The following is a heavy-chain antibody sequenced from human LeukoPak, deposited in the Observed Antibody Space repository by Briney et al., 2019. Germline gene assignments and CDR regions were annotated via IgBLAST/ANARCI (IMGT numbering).Heavy chain of an antibody. D-gene: IGHD3-9*01. CDR1: GYTFTGYY. Sequence: ASVRVSCKASGYTFTGYYMHWVRQAPGQGLEWMGWINPNSGGTNYAQKFQGRVTMTRNTSISTAYMELSSLRSEDTAVYYCARALSYYDILTGYYPIWYFDLWGRGTLVTVSS. J-gene: IGHJ2*01. CDR2: INPNSGGT. V-gene: IGHV1-2*02. CDR3: ARALSYYDILTGYYPIWYFDL.